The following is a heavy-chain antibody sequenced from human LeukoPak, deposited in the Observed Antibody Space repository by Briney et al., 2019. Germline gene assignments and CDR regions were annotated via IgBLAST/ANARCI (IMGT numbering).Heavy chain of an antibody. CDR1: GFTFSSYG. D-gene: IGHD2-2*03. CDR2: IWYDGIYK. CDR3: AKAASGYCSSTSCPPRD. V-gene: IGHV3-33*06. J-gene: IGHJ4*02. Sequence: PGRSLRLSCAASGFTFSSYGMHWVRQAPGKGLEWVAVIWYDGIYKYYADSVKGRFTISRDDSKNTLYLQMNSLRAEDTAVYYCAKAASGYCSSTSCPPRDWGQGTLVTVSS.